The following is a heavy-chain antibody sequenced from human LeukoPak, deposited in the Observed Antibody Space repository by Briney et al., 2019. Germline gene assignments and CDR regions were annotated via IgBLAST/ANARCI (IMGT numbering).Heavy chain of an antibody. D-gene: IGHD3-10*01. Sequence: AASVKVSCKASGYTFTSYGIRWVRQAPGQGLAWMGWISAYNGNTNYAQKLQGRVAMTTDTSTSTAYMELRSLRSDDTAVYYCARGTFGEPFDYWGQGTLVTVSS. CDR2: ISAYNGNT. J-gene: IGHJ4*02. CDR3: ARGTFGEPFDY. V-gene: IGHV1-18*01. CDR1: GYTFTSYG.